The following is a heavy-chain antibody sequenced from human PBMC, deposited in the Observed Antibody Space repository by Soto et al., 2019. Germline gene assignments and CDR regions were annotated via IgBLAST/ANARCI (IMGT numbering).Heavy chain of an antibody. Sequence: QLQLQESGPELVKPSETLSHTCTVSGGSIRSSSYYWGWIRQTPGKGMEWIGSIYYSGGTYYNPSLKSRVTISVDTSKNQFSLKLSSVTAADTAVYYCARPSGIYLYYFDYWGQGTLVTVSS. J-gene: IGHJ4*02. V-gene: IGHV4-39*01. D-gene: IGHD1-26*01. CDR3: ARPSGIYLYYFDY. CDR1: GGSIRSSSYY. CDR2: IYYSGGT.